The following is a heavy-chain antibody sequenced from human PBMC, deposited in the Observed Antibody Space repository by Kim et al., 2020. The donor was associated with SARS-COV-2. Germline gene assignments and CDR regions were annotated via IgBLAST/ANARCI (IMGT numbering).Heavy chain of an antibody. CDR1: GFTSSSYW. CDR3: APIYYYDSSGNSY. V-gene: IGHV3-74*01. Sequence: GGSLRLSCAASGFTSSSYWMHWVRQAPGKGLVWVSRINSDGSSTSYADSVKGRFTISRDNAKNTLYLQMSSLRAEDTAVYYCAPIYYYDSSGNSYWGQGTLVTVSS. J-gene: IGHJ4*02. D-gene: IGHD3-22*01. CDR2: INSDGSST.